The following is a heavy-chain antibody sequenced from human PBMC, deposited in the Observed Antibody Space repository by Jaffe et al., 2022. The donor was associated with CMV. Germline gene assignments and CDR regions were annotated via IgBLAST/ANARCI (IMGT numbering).Heavy chain of an antibody. V-gene: IGHV3-7*01. Sequence: EVQLVESGGGLVQPGGSLRLSCAASGFTFSSYWMSWVRQAPGKGLEWVANIKQDGSEKYYVDSVKGRFTISRDNAKNSLYLQMNSLRAEDTAVYYCARVYALNIAAAGSMDVWGQGTTVTVSS. CDR1: GFTFSSYW. J-gene: IGHJ6*02. D-gene: IGHD6-13*01. CDR3: ARVYALNIAAAGSMDV. CDR2: IKQDGSEK.